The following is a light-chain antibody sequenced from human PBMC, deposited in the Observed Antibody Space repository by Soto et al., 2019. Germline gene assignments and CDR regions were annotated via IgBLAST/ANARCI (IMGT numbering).Light chain of an antibody. CDR1: QSVSSN. CDR3: QQYERSPYT. CDR2: GAS. J-gene: IGKJ2*01. V-gene: IGKV3-15*01. Sequence: EIVMTQSPATLSVSPGERATLSCRASQSVSSNLAWYQQKPGQAPRLLIYGASTRATGIPARFSGSGSGTEFTLTIDRLEPEDLAVYYCQQYERSPYTFGQGTKLEIK.